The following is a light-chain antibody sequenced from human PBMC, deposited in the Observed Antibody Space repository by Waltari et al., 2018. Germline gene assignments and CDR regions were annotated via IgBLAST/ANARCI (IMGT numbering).Light chain of an antibody. CDR3: QQSHNTPLT. J-gene: IGKJ3*01. CDR1: QTISSY. CDR2: AAS. Sequence: DIQMTQSPSSLSASVGDRVTITCRASQTISSYLNWYLHKPGKAPKLLIYAASSLQSGVPSRFSGSGSGTDFTLTISSLQPEDFATYYCQQSHNTPLTFGPGTKVDVK. V-gene: IGKV1-39*01.